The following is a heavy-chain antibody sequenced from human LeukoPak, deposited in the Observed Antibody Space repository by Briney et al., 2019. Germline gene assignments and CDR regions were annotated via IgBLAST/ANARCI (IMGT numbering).Heavy chain of an antibody. CDR1: GFTFSSYG. J-gene: IGHJ5*02. V-gene: IGHV3-21*01. D-gene: IGHD3-3*01. Sequence: GGSLRLSCAASGFTFSSYGMHWVRQAPGKGLEWVSSISSSSSYIYYADSVKGRFTISRDNAKNSLYLQMNSLRAEDTAVYYCARVNSGKPPTYYDFLSWGQGTLVTVSS. CDR2: ISSSSSYI. CDR3: ARVNSGKPPTYYDFLS.